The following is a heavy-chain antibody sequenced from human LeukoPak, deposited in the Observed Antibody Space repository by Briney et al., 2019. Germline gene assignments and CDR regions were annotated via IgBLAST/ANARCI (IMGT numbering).Heavy chain of an antibody. CDR2: ISPSGGST. CDR3: ARDGKKKGYSYGRGTNYYYYYMDV. J-gene: IGHJ6*03. D-gene: IGHD5-18*01. CDR1: GYTFTSNY. Sequence: ASVKVSCKAFGYTFTSNYMHWVRQAPGQGPEWMGVISPSGGSTTYAQKFQGRVTLTRDMSTSTDYLELSSLRSEDTAVYYCARDGKKKGYSYGRGTNYYYYYMDVWGKGTTVTVSS. V-gene: IGHV1-46*01.